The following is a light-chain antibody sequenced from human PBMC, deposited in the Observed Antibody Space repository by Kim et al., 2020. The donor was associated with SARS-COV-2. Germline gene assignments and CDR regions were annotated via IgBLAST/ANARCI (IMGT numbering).Light chain of an antibody. CDR3: CSYAGRYTRV. Sequence: QSALTQPRSVSGSPGQSVTISCTGTSSDVGGYNYVSWYQQHPGKAPKLMLYDVSKRPSGVPDRFSDSKSGNTASLTISGLQTEDEADYYCCSYAGRYTRVFGGGTQLTVL. V-gene: IGLV2-11*01. CDR1: SSDVGGYNY. CDR2: DVS. J-gene: IGLJ3*02.